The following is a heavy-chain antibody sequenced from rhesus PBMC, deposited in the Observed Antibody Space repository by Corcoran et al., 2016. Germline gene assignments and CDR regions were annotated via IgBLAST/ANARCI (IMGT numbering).Heavy chain of an antibody. CDR2: IKGNSGSN. V-gene: IGHV4-80*01. Sequence: QVQLQESGPGLVKPSETLSLTCAVSGASISSYWWNWIRQPPGKGLEWMGEIKGNSGSNNYNPSRKSRGTSSKGASKNQFSLKLSSVTAADTAVYYCASGRPRWYFDYWGQGVLVTVSS. CDR1: GASISSYW. J-gene: IGHJ4*01. CDR3: ASGRPRWYFDY.